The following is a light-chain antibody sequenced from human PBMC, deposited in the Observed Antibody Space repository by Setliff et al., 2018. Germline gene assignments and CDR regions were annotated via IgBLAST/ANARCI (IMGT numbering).Light chain of an antibody. CDR1: QGISSD. Sequence: EIVLTQSPATLSVSPGERATLSCRASQGISSDLAWYQQKPGQPPRLLLYDAFTRATGIPSRFSGGVSGSGFTLTISSLQSEDSAVYYCQQYHNWPTFGQGTRLEIK. CDR3: QQYHNWPT. CDR2: DAF. V-gene: IGKV3-15*01. J-gene: IGKJ5*01.